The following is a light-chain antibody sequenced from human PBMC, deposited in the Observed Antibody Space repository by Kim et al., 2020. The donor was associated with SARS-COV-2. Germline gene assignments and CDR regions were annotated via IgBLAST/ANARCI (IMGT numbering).Light chain of an antibody. Sequence: QSVLTQPPSASGTPGQRVTISCSGSSSNIGSNTVNWYQQLPGTAPKLLIYSNIQRPSGVPDRFSGSKSGTSASLAISGLQSEDEADYYCAAWDDSLNGPVFGTGTKVTVL. J-gene: IGLJ1*01. CDR3: AAWDDSLNGPV. CDR2: SNI. V-gene: IGLV1-44*01. CDR1: SSNIGSNT.